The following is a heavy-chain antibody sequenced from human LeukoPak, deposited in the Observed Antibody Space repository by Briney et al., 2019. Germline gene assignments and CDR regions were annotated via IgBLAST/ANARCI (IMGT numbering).Heavy chain of an antibody. V-gene: IGHV4-59*12. CDR1: GGSISSYY. Sequence: PSETLSLTCTVSGGSISSYYWSWIRQPPGKGLEWIGYIYYGGSTNYNPSLKSRVTISVDTSKNQFSLKLSSVTSEDTAVYYCARYMIGQDYWGQGTLVTVSS. D-gene: IGHD3-16*01. J-gene: IGHJ4*02. CDR3: ARYMIGQDY. CDR2: IYYGGST.